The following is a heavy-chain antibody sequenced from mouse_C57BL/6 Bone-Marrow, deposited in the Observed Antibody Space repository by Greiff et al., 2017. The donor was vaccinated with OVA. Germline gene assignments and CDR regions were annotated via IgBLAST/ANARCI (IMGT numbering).Heavy chain of an antibody. D-gene: IGHD1-1*01. Sequence: EVQLQQSGPVLVKPGASVKMSCKASGYTFTDYYMNWVKQSHGKSLEWIGVINPYNGGTSYNQKFKGKATLTVDKSSSTAYMELNSLTSEDSAVCYCASRGTYGSSPDYWGQGTTLTVSS. V-gene: IGHV1-19*01. CDR2: INPYNGGT. CDR3: ASRGTYGSSPDY. CDR1: GYTFTDYY. J-gene: IGHJ2*01.